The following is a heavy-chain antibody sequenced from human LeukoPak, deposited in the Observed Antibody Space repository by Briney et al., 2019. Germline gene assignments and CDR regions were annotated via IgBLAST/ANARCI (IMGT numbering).Heavy chain of an antibody. CDR3: ARLADTTS. V-gene: IGHV5-51*01. J-gene: IGHJ5*02. Sequence: PGESLKISCKGSGYTFTDFWIAWVRQMPGKGLVWMGIIYPGDSDTRYSPSFQGQVTISADKSTTTAYLQWSTLKTSDTAIYFCARLADTTSWGQGTLVTVSS. CDR2: IYPGDSDT. D-gene: IGHD1-26*01. CDR1: GYTFTDFW.